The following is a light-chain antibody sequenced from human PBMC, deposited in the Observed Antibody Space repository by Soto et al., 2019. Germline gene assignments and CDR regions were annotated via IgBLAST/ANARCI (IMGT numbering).Light chain of an antibody. CDR2: EVT. Sequence: QSALTQPASVTGSPGQSITISCTGTSSDVGSYNHVSWYQQYPGTAPRLIIYEVTNRPSGVSNRFSGSKSGNTASLTISGLQAEDEADYYCSSYTSSSTLEVFGTGTKVTVL. CDR3: SSYTSSSTLEV. V-gene: IGLV2-14*01. CDR1: SSDVGSYNH. J-gene: IGLJ1*01.